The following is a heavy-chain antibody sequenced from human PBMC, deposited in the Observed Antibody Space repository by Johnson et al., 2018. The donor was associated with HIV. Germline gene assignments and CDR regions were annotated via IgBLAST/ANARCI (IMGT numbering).Heavy chain of an antibody. CDR2: IHSGGIT. Sequence: VQLVESGGGLVQPGGSLRLSCAASGFTVSRNYMSWVRQAPGKGLERVSVIHSGGITYYADSVKGRFTISRDNSKNTVYLQMGSLRAEDMAVYYCATARDGYNYNWGAFDIWGHGTMVTVSS. CDR1: GFTVSRNY. J-gene: IGHJ3*02. CDR3: ATARDGYNYNWGAFDI. V-gene: IGHV3-66*01. D-gene: IGHD5-24*01.